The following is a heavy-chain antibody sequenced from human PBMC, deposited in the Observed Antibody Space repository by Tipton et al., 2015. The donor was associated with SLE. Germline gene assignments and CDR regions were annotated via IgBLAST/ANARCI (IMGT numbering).Heavy chain of an antibody. CDR1: GDSISSDNW. Sequence: TLSLTCTVSGDSISSDNWWNWVRQPPGKGLEWIGQIYDGGSTNYNPSLESRVAISVDTSKNQFSLTVRSVTAADTAFYYCARQRAGNGDYWIDSWGQGTLVTVSS. CDR3: ARQRAGNGDYWIDS. D-gene: IGHD4-17*01. J-gene: IGHJ5*01. V-gene: IGHV4-4*02. CDR2: IYDGGST.